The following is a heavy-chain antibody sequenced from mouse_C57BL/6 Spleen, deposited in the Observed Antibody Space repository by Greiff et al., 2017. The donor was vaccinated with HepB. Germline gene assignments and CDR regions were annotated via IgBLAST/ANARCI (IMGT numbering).Heavy chain of an antibody. J-gene: IGHJ4*01. CDR3: APYYGNSNYYAMDY. Sequence: VQLQQYVDDLLRPGASVKVSWRASGFNIKNTYMHWVKQRPEQGLEWIGRIDPANGNTKYAPKFQGKATITADTSSNTAYLQLSSLTSEDTAIYYCAPYYGNSNYYAMDYWGQGTSVTVSS. V-gene: IGHV14-3*01. CDR1: GFNIKNTY. D-gene: IGHD2-1*01. CDR2: IDPANGNT.